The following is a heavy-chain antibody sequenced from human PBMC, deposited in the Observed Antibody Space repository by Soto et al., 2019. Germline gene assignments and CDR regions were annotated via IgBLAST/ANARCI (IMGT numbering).Heavy chain of an antibody. D-gene: IGHD3-10*02. CDR2: IFYSGST. V-gene: IGHV4-59*01. CDR1: GGSISSYY. Sequence: QVQLQESGPGLVKPSETLSLTCTVSGGSISSYYWSWIRQPPGKGLEWIGFIFYSGSTSYNPSLKSRVTISVDTSENQFSLKLSAVTAADPAVYYCASMIGDPVLSFDSWGQGTLVAVSS. J-gene: IGHJ4*02. CDR3: ASMIGDPVLSFDS.